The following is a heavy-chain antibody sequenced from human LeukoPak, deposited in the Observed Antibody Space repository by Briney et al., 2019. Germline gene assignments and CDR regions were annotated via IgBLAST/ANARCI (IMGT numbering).Heavy chain of an antibody. CDR2: ISGATNIA. CDR1: GYSFTNYG. J-gene: IGHJ4*02. V-gene: IGHV1-18*01. Sequence: ASMKVSCKTSGYSFTNYGISWVRQAPGQGLQWMGWISGATNIATYEDKWQGRLTMTTDTSTNTVYMEMRSLRSDDTAMYYCARLDQLLIDFRGQGTLVTVSS. CDR3: ARLDQLLIDF. D-gene: IGHD2-2*01.